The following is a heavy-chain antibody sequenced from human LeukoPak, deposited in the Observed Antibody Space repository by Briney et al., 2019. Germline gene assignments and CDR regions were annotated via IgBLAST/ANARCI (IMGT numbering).Heavy chain of an antibody. J-gene: IGHJ4*02. CDR3: ARTSSGVDDYGDYLLNF. D-gene: IGHD4-17*01. Sequence: GASVKVSCKASGYSFSSYGISWVRQAPGQGLEWMGWISAYSGDTMYAQKLQGRVTMTTDTSTSTAYMELRSLRSDDTAVYYCARTSSGVDDYGDYLLNFWGQGTLVTVS. CDR1: GYSFSSYG. V-gene: IGHV1-18*01. CDR2: ISAYSGDT.